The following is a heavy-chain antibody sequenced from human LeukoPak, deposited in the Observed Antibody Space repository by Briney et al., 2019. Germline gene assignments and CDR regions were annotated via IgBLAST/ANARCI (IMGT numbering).Heavy chain of an antibody. V-gene: IGHV3-48*04. CDR1: GFTFSSYS. CDR2: ISSSSSTI. D-gene: IGHD3-22*01. Sequence: GGSLRLSCAASGFTFSSYSMNWVRQAPGKGLEWVSFISSSSSTIYYADSVRGRFTISRDNAKNSLYLQMNSLRAEDTAVYYCARDYYDSRGCYKGDAFDIWGQGTMVTVSS. CDR3: ARDYYDSRGCYKGDAFDI. J-gene: IGHJ3*02.